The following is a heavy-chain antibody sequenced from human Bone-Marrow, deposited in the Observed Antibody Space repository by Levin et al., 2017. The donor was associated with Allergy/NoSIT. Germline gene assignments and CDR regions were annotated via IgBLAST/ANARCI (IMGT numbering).Heavy chain of an antibody. CDR3: AARPAGSQSDS. CDR2: IIPVFNTP. Sequence: ASVKVSCKASGGTFSDYALSWIRQAPGQGLEWMGGIIPVFNTPSYTQRFQGRVTISADESTTTTYLELSSLRPEDTAVYYCAARPAGSQSDSWGQGTLVTVSS. J-gene: IGHJ4*02. D-gene: IGHD6-19*01. V-gene: IGHV1-69*13. CDR1: GGTFSDYA.